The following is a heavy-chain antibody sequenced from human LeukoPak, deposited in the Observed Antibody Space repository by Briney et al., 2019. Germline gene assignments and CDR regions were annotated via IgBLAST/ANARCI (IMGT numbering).Heavy chain of an antibody. CDR2: ISGSGGST. Sequence: PGGSLRLSCAASGFTFSSYAMSWFRQPPGKGLEGVSAISGSGGSTYYADSVKGRFTISRDNSKNTLYLQMNSLRAEDTAVYYCAKGNHRYSYGPFDYWGQGTLVTVSS. CDR3: AKGNHRYSYGPFDY. CDR1: GFTFSSYA. J-gene: IGHJ4*02. D-gene: IGHD5-18*01. V-gene: IGHV3-23*01.